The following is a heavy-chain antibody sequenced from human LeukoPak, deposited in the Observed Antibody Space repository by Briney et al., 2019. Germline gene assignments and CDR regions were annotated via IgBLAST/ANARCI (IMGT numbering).Heavy chain of an antibody. CDR1: GFTFSSYA. Sequence: GGSLRLSCAASGFTFSSYAMSWVRQAPGKGLEWVSAINGSGGSTYYADSVKGRFTISRDSSKNTLYLQMNSLRAEDTAVYYCAKGGAPLLWFGELSRIDYWGQGTLVTVSS. CDR3: AKGGAPLLWFGELSRIDY. V-gene: IGHV3-23*01. CDR2: INGSGGST. D-gene: IGHD3-10*01. J-gene: IGHJ4*02.